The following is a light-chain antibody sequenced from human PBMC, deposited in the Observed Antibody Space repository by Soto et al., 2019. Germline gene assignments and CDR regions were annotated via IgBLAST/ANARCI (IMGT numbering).Light chain of an antibody. CDR3: SSKTTPSPVV. V-gene: IGLV2-14*01. CDR1: SSDVGGYNY. Sequence: QSALTQPASVSGSPGQSITISCTGTSSDVGGYNYVSWYQQHPGKAPKLMIYDVDNRPSGVSNRFSGSRSGNTASLTISGPQAEEGADYYCSSKTTPSPVVFGGGTKL. CDR2: DVD. J-gene: IGLJ2*01.